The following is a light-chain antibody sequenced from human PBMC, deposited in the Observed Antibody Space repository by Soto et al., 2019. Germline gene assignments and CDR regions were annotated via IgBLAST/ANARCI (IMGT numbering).Light chain of an antibody. Sequence: EIVLTQSPGTLSLSPGERATLSCRASLSVSNNYLAWYQQKPGQAPRLLIYGASNRATGIPDRFSGSGSGTDFTLSISRLEPEDFAVYYCQHYGSSSWTFGQGTKVDIK. J-gene: IGKJ1*01. CDR1: LSVSNNY. V-gene: IGKV3-20*01. CDR2: GAS. CDR3: QHYGSSSWT.